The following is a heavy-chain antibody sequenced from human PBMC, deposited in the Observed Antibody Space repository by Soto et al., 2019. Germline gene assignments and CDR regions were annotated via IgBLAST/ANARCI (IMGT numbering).Heavy chain of an antibody. Sequence: GGSLRLSCAASGFTFSSHAMHWVRQAPGKGLEYVSAITSNGGYTYYANSVKGRFTISRDNSKNTLYLQMNSLRAEDTAVYYCARDNGDIVATRSHYYYGMDVWGQGTTVTVSS. V-gene: IGHV3-64*01. J-gene: IGHJ6*02. D-gene: IGHD5-12*01. CDR3: ARDNGDIVATRSHYYYGMDV. CDR2: ITSNGGYT. CDR1: GFTFSSHA.